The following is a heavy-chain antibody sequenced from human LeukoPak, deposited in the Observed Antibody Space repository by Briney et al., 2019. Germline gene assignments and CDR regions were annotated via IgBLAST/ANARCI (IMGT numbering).Heavy chain of an antibody. CDR3: VTGRYCSSTSCYFDY. CDR2: IYPGDSDT. Sequence: GESLKISCKGSGYRFTSYWIGWVRQMPGKGLGWMGIIYPGDSDTRYSPSFQGQVTISADKSISTAYLQWSSLKASDTAMYYCVTGRYCSSTSCYFDYWGQGTLVTVSS. D-gene: IGHD2-2*01. V-gene: IGHV5-51*01. J-gene: IGHJ4*02. CDR1: GYRFTSYW.